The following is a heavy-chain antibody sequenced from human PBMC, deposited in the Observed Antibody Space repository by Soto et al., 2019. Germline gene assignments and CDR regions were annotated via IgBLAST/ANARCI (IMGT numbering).Heavy chain of an antibody. J-gene: IGHJ6*02. CDR1: GFTFSSYG. CDR2: ISYDGSNK. V-gene: IGHV3-30*18. Sequence: GVSLRLSCAASGFTFSSYGMHWVRQAPGKGLEWVAVISYDGSNKYYADSVKGRFTISRDNSKNTLYLQMNSLRAEDTAVYYCAKAYYDFWSGYLYYYYGMDVWGQGTTVTVSS. D-gene: IGHD3-3*01. CDR3: AKAYYDFWSGYLYYYYGMDV.